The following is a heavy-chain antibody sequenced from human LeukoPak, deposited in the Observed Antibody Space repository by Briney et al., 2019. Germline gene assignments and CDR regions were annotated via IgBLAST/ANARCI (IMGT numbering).Heavy chain of an antibody. CDR2: MKEDGGEI. CDR3: ARDRGYSTFDY. Sequence: PGGSLRLSREASAFTFSSYWMSWVRQAPGKGLEWVANMKEDGGEINYVDSVKGRFTISRDNAKNSLFLQMNSLRVEDTAVYYCARDRGYSTFDYWGQGTLVTVSS. D-gene: IGHD4-23*01. J-gene: IGHJ4*02. CDR1: AFTFSSYW. V-gene: IGHV3-7*01.